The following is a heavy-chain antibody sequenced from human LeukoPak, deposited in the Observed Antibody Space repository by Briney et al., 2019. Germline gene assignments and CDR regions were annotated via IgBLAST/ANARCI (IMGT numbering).Heavy chain of an antibody. D-gene: IGHD2-21*02. CDR2: IYYSGST. V-gene: IGHV4-61*01. Sequence: SEPLSLTCTVSGGSISSSSYYWSWIRQPPGKGVERIVYIYYSGSTNYNPSLKSRVTISVDTSKNQFSLKLSSVTAADTAVYYCLGYGGGDCLFLRGQGTLVIVSS. CDR1: GGSISSSSYY. CDR3: LGYGGGDCLFL. J-gene: IGHJ4*02.